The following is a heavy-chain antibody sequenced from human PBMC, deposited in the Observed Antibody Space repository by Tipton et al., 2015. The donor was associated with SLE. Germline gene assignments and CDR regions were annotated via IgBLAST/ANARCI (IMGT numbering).Heavy chain of an antibody. CDR2: INHGGDT. V-gene: IGHV4-34*01. CDR1: GESFSGHY. CDR3: AGVSRDAFEI. J-gene: IGHJ3*02. Sequence: TLSLTCAVNGESFSGHYWSWIRQSPGKGLEWIGDINHGGDTNYNPSLESRVTILVDTSKNQFSLKLSSVTAADTAVYYCAGVSRDAFEIWGQGTMVTVSS. D-gene: IGHD5/OR15-5a*01.